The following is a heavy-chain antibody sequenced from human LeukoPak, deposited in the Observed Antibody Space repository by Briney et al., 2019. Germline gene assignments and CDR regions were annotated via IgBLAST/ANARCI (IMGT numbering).Heavy chain of an antibody. CDR1: GFTFSSYW. J-gene: IGHJ3*02. V-gene: IGHV3-7*01. Sequence: PGGSLGLSCAASGFTFSSYWMSWVRQAPGKGLEWVANIKQDGSEKYYVDSVKGRFTISRDNAKNSLYLQMNSLRAEDTAVYYCARERAGLGSIHAFDIWGQGTMVTVSS. CDR3: ARERAGLGSIHAFDI. D-gene: IGHD6-6*01. CDR2: IKQDGSEK.